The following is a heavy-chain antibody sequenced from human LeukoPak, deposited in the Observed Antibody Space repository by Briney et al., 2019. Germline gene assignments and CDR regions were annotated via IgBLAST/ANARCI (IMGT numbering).Heavy chain of an antibody. D-gene: IGHD3-3*01. J-gene: IGHJ5*02. CDR3: ARSSGGITIFGAVMSAGNWFDP. V-gene: IGHV4-39*01. CDR2: IYYSGST. CDR1: GGSISSSSYY. Sequence: SETLSLTCTVSGGSISSSSYYWGWIRQPPGKGLEWIGSIYYSGSTYYNPSLKSRVTISVDTSKNQFSLKLSSVTAADTAVYYCARSSGGITIFGAVMSAGNWFDPWGQGTLVTVSS.